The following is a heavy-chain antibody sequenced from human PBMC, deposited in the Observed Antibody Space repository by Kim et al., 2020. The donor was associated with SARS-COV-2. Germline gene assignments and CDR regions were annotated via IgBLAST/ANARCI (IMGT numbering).Heavy chain of an antibody. CDR3: ARVSGYCSGGSCYANYYYYGMDL. CDR1: GGTFSSYA. Sequence: SVKVSCKASGGTFSSYAISWVRQAPGQGLEWMGRIIPMLGIANYAQKFQGRVTITADKSTSTAYVELSSLRSEDTAVYYCARVSGYCSGGSCYANYYYYGMDLWGRGTTVTVSS. D-gene: IGHD2-15*01. J-gene: IGHJ6*02. V-gene: IGHV1-69*04. CDR2: IIPMLGIA.